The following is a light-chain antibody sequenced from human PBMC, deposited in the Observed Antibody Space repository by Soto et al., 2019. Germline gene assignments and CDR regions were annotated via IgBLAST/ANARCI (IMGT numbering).Light chain of an antibody. J-gene: IGKJ1*01. Sequence: DIQMTQSPSSLSASVGDRVTITCRASQSISSYLNWYQQKPGKAPKLLIYAASSLQSGVPSRFSGSGSGTDFTLTISSLQPEDFATYYCQPSYSTLTWTFGQGTKV. CDR2: AAS. V-gene: IGKV1-39*01. CDR1: QSISSY. CDR3: QPSYSTLTWT.